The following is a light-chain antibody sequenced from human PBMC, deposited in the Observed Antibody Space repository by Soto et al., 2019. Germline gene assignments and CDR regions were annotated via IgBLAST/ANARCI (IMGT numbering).Light chain of an antibody. Sequence: EIVLTQSPGTLTLSPGERATLSCRASQTLSTNSLAWYQQRLGQTPRLLIYAASTRDTIIPDRFNGSGSGRDFYLTISRVGAEDFALYYCQQYEASRLTFGPGTDVHVK. CDR1: QTLSTNS. CDR3: QQYEASRLT. V-gene: IGKV3-20*01. J-gene: IGKJ3*01. CDR2: AAS.